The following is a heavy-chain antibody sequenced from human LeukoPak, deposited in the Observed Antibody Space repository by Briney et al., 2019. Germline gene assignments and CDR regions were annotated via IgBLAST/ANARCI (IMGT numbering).Heavy chain of an antibody. V-gene: IGHV4-4*02. D-gene: IGHD3-3*01. CDR3: AKGPPGYDFWSGFNQPTFDP. J-gene: IGHJ5*02. CDR1: GGSISSSNW. CDR2: IYHSGST. Sequence: PSGTLSLTCAVSGGSISSSNWWSWVRQPPGKGLEWIGEIYHSGSTNYNPSLKSRVTISVDKSKNQFSLKLSSVTAADTAVYYCAKGPPGYDFWSGFNQPTFDPWGQGTLVTVSS.